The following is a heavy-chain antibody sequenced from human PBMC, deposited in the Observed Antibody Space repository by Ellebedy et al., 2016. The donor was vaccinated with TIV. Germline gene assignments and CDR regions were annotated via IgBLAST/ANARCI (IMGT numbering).Heavy chain of an antibody. CDR3: ASSSAGYYSSSSLDY. Sequence: GGSLRLXXAASGFTFSSYSMNWVRQAPGKGLEWVSSISSSSSYIYYADSVKGRFTISRDNAKNSLYLQMNSLRAEDTAVYYCASSSAGYYSSSSLDYWGQGTLVTVSS. CDR1: GFTFSSYS. CDR2: ISSSSSYI. V-gene: IGHV3-21*01. J-gene: IGHJ4*02. D-gene: IGHD6-6*01.